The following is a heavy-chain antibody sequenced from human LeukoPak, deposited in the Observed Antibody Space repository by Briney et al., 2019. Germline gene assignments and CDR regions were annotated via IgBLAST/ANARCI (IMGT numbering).Heavy chain of an antibody. J-gene: IGHJ4*02. V-gene: IGHV3-48*02. CDR3: ARGYILFVYYFDY. Sequence: PGGSLRLSCAASGFTFSSYSMNWVRQAPGKGLEWVSYISSSSSTIYYADSVKGRFTLSRDNPKNSLYLQMNSLRDEDTAVYYCARGYILFVYYFDYWGQGTLVTVSS. CDR1: GFTFSSYS. D-gene: IGHD2-15*01. CDR2: ISSSSSTI.